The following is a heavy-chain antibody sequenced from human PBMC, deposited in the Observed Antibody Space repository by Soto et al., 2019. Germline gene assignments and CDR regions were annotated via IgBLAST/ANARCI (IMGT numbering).Heavy chain of an antibody. CDR2: IYYSGST. V-gene: IGHV4-31*03. J-gene: IGHJ4*02. CDR1: GGSISSGGYY. D-gene: IGHD3-22*01. Sequence: PSETLSLTCTVSGGSISSGGYYWSWIRQHPGKGLEWIGYIYYSGSTYYNPSLKSRVTISVDTSKNQFSLKLSSVTAADTAVYYCARAAYYDSSGYYPQFDYWGQGTLVTVSS. CDR3: ARAAYYDSSGYYPQFDY.